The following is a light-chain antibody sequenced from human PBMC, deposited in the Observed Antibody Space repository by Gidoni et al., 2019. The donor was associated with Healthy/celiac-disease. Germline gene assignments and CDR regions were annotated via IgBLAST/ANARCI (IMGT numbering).Light chain of an antibody. Sequence: DIQMTQPPPPLSASVGDRVTITCRASQSISSYLNWYQQKPGKAPKLLIYAASSLQSGVPSRFSGSGSGTDFTLTISSLQPEDFATYYCQQSYSTPPWTFGQGTKVEIK. CDR2: AAS. CDR3: QQSYSTPPWT. V-gene: IGKV1-39*01. J-gene: IGKJ1*01. CDR1: QSISSY.